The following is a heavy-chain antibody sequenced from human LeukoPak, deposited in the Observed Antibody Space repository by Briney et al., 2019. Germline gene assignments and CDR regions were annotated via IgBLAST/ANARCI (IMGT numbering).Heavy chain of an antibody. D-gene: IGHD5-24*01. J-gene: IGHJ4*02. CDR3: ATGRQMGY. CDR2: IKQDGSEK. V-gene: IGHV3-7*03. Sequence: GGSLRLSCAVSGFTFSSFWMSWVRQAPGRGLEWVANIKQDGSEKYYVDSVKGRFTISRDNAKNSLFLQMNSLRAEDTAVYHCATGRQMGYWGQGTLVTVSS. CDR1: GFTFSSFW.